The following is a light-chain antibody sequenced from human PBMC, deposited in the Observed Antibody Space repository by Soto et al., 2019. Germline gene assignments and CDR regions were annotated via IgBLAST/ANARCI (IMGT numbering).Light chain of an antibody. J-gene: IGLJ1*01. Sequence: QSALTQPASVSGSPGQSITISCTGASSDVGLYDFVSWYQHHPGKAPKLMIYEGSKRPSGVSNRFSGSKSGNTASLTISGLQAEDEADYYCCSYAGSSTYVFGTGTKLTVL. CDR3: CSYAGSSTYV. CDR1: SSDVGLYDF. CDR2: EGS. V-gene: IGLV2-23*01.